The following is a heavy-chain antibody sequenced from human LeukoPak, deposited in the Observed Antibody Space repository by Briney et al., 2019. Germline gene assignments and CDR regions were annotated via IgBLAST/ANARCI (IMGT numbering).Heavy chain of an antibody. J-gene: IGHJ6*03. CDR1: GGSVSDYY. Sequence: SETLSLTCTISGGSVSDYYWSWIRQSPGKGLEWIGYIYHTGSTSYSPSLKSRVTISVDTSKNQFSLKLSSVTAADTAVYYCARGIWSGYYYYYYYYMDVWGKGTTVTVSS. V-gene: IGHV4-59*02. CDR3: ARGIWSGYYYYYYYYMDV. D-gene: IGHD3-3*01. CDR2: IYHTGST.